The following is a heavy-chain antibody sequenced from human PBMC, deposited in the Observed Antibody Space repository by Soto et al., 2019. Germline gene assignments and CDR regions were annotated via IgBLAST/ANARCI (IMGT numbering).Heavy chain of an antibody. V-gene: IGHV1-3*01. Sequence: VQLVQSGAGVREPGASVKVSCKASGYSLGGYAMHWVRQAPGQSLEWMGWINVGSGNKKYSPRFQDRITISGDTSASTVFMELSSLRFEDTAVYYCAKAQGGRSWFGGWIYWGQGALVTVSS. CDR1: GYSLGGYA. CDR3: AKAQGGRSWFGGWIY. CDR2: INVGSGNK. D-gene: IGHD3-10*01. J-gene: IGHJ4*02.